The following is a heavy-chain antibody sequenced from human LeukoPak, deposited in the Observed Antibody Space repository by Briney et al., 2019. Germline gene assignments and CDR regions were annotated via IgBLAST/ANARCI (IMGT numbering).Heavy chain of an antibody. CDR1: GFTFSSYA. D-gene: IGHD1-20*01. J-gene: IGHJ6*02. V-gene: IGHV3-30*04. CDR3: ARDGITGTACGMDV. CDR2: ISYDGSNK. Sequence: GGSLRLSCAASGFTFSSYAMHWVRQAPGKGLEWVAVISYDGSNKYYADSVKGRFTISRDNSKNTLYLQMNSLRAEDTSVYYCARDGITGTACGMDVWGQGTTVTVSS.